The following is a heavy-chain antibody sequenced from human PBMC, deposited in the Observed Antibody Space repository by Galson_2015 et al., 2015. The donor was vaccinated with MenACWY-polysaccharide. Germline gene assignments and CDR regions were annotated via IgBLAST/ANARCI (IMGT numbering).Heavy chain of an antibody. Sequence: ETLSLTCTVSGGSISSYYWSWIRQPPGKGLEWIGYIYYSGSTNYNPSLKSRVTISVDTSKNQFSLKLSSVTAADTAVYYCARAGPDGEPYYYYYGMDVWGQGTTVTVSS. CDR1: GGSISSYY. CDR3: ARAGPDGEPYYYYYGMDV. V-gene: IGHV4-59*01. J-gene: IGHJ6*02. CDR2: IYYSGST.